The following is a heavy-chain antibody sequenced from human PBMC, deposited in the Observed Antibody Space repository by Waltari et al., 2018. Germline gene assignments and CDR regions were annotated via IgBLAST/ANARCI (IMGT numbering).Heavy chain of an antibody. CDR2: ISDAGGII. D-gene: IGHD7-27*01. J-gene: IGHJ4*02. CDR1: GFSFSTYV. V-gene: IGHV3-23*01. Sequence: EVLLLESGGGLVQPGGSLRLSCAASGFSFSTYVMNWVRQAPGKGLEWVSSISDAGGIINYADSVKGRFTISRDNSKNTLYLQMNSLRADDTAVYFCARGSGVDSWGQGTLVTISS. CDR3: ARGSGVDS.